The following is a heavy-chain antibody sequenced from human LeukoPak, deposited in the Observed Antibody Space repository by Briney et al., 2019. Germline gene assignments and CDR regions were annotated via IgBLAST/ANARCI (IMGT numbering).Heavy chain of an antibody. CDR1: GFTFSNYW. D-gene: IGHD3-10*01. CDR2: IKQDGSQS. Sequence: QAGGSLRLSCAASGFTFSNYWGNWVRQAPGKGLEWLANIKQDGSQSHYVDSVKGRFTISRDNAKNSLYLQMNTLRAEDTAVYYCARDYSASGSFDYWGQGTLVTVSS. V-gene: IGHV3-7*01. J-gene: IGHJ4*02. CDR3: ARDYSASGSFDY.